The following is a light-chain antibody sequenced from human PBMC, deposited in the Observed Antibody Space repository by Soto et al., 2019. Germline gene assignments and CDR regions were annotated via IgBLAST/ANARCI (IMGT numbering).Light chain of an antibody. CDR2: WAS. CDR1: QSVLYDSDNKNH. CDR3: QQYYTTPRT. J-gene: IGKJ1*01. V-gene: IGKV4-1*01. Sequence: DIVMTQSPDSLAESLGERATINCMSSQSVLYDSDNKNHLAWYQLKPGQPPKLLISWASTRESGVPDRFSGSGSGTDFTLTISSLQAEDVAVYYCQQYYTTPRTFGQGTKVEIK.